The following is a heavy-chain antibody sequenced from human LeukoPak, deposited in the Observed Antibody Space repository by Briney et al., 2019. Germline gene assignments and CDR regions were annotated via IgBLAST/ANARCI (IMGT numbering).Heavy chain of an antibody. CDR2: IYHSGST. CDR3: ARHGWDSYYFDY. Sequence: SETLSLTCAVSGYSISSGYYWGWIRQPPGKGREWIGSIYHSGSTYYNPSLKSRVTISVDTSKNQFSLKLSSVTAAATAVYYCARHGWDSYYFDYWGQGTLVTVSS. J-gene: IGHJ4*02. V-gene: IGHV4-38-2*01. D-gene: IGHD1-26*01. CDR1: GYSISSGYY.